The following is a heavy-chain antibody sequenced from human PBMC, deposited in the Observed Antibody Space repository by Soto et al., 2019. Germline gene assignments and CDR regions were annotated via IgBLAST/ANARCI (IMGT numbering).Heavy chain of an antibody. D-gene: IGHD2-8*02. V-gene: IGHV4-61*01. J-gene: IGHJ4*02. CDR1: GGSVSSGSYY. CDR2: IYYSGST. Sequence: PSETLSLTCTASGGSVSSGSYYWSWIRQPPGKGLEWIGYIYYSGSTNYNPSLKSRVTLSVDTSKNQFSLKLSSVTAADTAVYYCARDTGGGNPFDYWGQGTLVTVSS. CDR3: ARDTGGGNPFDY.